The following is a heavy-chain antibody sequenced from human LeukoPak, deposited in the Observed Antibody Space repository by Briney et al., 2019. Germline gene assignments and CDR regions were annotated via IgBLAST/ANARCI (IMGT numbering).Heavy chain of an antibody. D-gene: IGHD3-10*01. CDR3: ARGPYGSGSYGVY. V-gene: IGHV1-18*01. CDR2: ISAYNGNT. CDR1: GYTFTSYG. J-gene: IGHJ4*02. Sequence: ASEKLSCKASGYTFTSYGMSWVRQDHGQPLEWMGWISAYNGNTNDAQKLQGRVTMTTDTSTSTAYMELRSLRSDDTAVYYCARGPYGSGSYGVYWGQGTLVTVSS.